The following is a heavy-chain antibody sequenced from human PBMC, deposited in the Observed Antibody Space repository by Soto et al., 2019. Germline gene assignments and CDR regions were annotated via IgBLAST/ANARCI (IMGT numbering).Heavy chain of an antibody. V-gene: IGHV2-5*02. Sequence: QITLKESGPTLVKPTQTLTLTCTFSGFSLSTSRVGVGWIRQPPGKALEWLALIYWDDDKRYSPSLKTRLTITIDTSKNQVVLTMTNMDPMETDTYYCAHYRIFGDYMYYSGSWGQGTLVTVSS. CDR1: GFSLSTSRVG. J-gene: IGHJ4*02. D-gene: IGHD4-17*01. CDR2: IYWDDDK. CDR3: AHYRIFGDYMYYSGS.